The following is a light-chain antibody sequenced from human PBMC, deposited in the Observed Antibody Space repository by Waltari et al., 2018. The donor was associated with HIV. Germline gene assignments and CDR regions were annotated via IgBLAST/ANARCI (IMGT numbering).Light chain of an antibody. V-gene: IGKV1-39*01. CDR1: QNINTY. CDR2: DAS. Sequence: DIQMTQSLSSLSASVGDRATIPCRASQNINTYLNWYKQKPEKAPKLLIYDASTLQTGVPSRFSGSGSGTDFTLTIRSLQPEDFATYYCQQSYSTLALTFGGGTRVDMK. CDR3: QQSYSTLALT. J-gene: IGKJ4*01.